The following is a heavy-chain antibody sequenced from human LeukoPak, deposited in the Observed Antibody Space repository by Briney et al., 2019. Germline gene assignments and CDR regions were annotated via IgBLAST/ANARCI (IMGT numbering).Heavy chain of an antibody. J-gene: IGHJ3*02. CDR3: AKDQGIAVAGTDDAFDI. CDR2: IAYDGSNE. V-gene: IGHV3-30*18. D-gene: IGHD6-19*01. Sequence: GGSLRLSCAASGFTFSNYGMHWVRQAPGKGLEWVAVIAYDGSNEYYAEFVKGRFTISRDNSKNTLYLQMYSLRAEDTAVYSCAKDQGIAVAGTDDAFDIWGQGTRVTVSS. CDR1: GFTFSNYG.